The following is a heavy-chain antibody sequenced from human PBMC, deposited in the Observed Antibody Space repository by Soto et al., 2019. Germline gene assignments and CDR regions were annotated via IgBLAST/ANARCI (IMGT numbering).Heavy chain of an antibody. CDR3: ARDMTAY. J-gene: IGHJ4*02. V-gene: IGHV4-31*02. D-gene: IGHD3-16*01. CDR2: IHYSGNT. CDR1: GGSISSGGYY. Sequence: TLSLTCTVSGGSISSGGYYWRWIRQYPGKGLEWIGNIHYSGNTFYNPSLKSRVAISVDTSKNQFSLKLSSVTAADTAVYYCARDMTAYWGQGTLVTVSS.